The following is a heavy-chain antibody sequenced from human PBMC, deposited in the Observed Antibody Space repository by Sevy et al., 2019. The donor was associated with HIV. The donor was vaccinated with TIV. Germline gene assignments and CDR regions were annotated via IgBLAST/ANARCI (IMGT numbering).Heavy chain of an antibody. CDR2: IYNTGST. D-gene: IGHD1-26*01. CDR1: GDSISYNY. J-gene: IGHJ4*02. V-gene: IGHV4-59*01. CDR3: ARVTYSGVGGFYFDY. Sequence: SETLSLTCTVSGDSISYNYWGWIRQPPGKGLEWIAFIYNTGSTNKNPSLRSRVTMSMDTSKNQFSLKLSSVTTADTAVYYCARVTYSGVGGFYFDYWGQGTLVTVSS.